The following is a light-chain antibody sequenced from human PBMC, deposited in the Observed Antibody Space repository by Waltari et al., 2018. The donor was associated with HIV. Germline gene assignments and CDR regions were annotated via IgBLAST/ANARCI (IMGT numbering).Light chain of an antibody. CDR2: RND. Sequence: QSVLTQSPSASGAPGQRVTISCSGSSSNIGRNYASWYQQLPATAPKVLIYRNDQRPSWVPDRCSGSKAGTSASLTISGLRSEDEADYYCAAWDDSLSAYVFGSGTKVTVL. V-gene: IGLV1-47*01. CDR3: AAWDDSLSAYV. J-gene: IGLJ1*01. CDR1: SSNIGRNY.